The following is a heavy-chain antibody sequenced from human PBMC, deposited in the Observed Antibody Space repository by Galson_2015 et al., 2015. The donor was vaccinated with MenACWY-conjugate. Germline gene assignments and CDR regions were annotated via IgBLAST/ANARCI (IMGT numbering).Heavy chain of an antibody. J-gene: IGHJ1*01. Sequence: SLRLSCAASGFTFSNYWMHWVRQVPGKGLVWVSRINRDGSSATYADSVKGRFTISRDNAKNTLYLQMNSLRAEDTAVYFCARDRKGNIASPPSNYFHPWGQGPQVPGSS. D-gene: IGHD5-12*01. CDR1: GFTFSNYW. CDR3: ARDRKGNIASPPSNYFHP. V-gene: IGHV3-74*01. CDR2: INRDGSSA.